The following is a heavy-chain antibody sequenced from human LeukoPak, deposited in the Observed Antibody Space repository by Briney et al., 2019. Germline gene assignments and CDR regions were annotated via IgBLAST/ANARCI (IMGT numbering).Heavy chain of an antibody. V-gene: IGHV3-23*01. J-gene: IGHJ4*02. CDR1: GFTFSSYA. CDR3: AKGGDGYNYYFDY. Sequence: GGSLRLSCAASGFTFSSYAMSWVRQAPGKGLXXXSAISGSGGXXXYXXXXXGRFTXXRDNSKNTLYLQMNSLRAEDTAVYYCAKGGDGYNYYFDYWGQETLVTVSS. D-gene: IGHD5-24*01. CDR2: ISGSGGXX.